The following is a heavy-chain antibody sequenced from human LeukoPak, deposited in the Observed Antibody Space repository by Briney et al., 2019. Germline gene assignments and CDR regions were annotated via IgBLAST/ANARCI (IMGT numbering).Heavy chain of an antibody. CDR2: IKSQTDGGTT. J-gene: IGHJ4*02. CDR1: GFTFTNAC. V-gene: IGHV3-15*01. D-gene: IGHD5-18*01. CDR3: TTGTWIQLWLADY. Sequence: GGSPRLSCKGSGFTFTNACMSWVRLAPGKGLEWVGHIKSQTDGGTTDYAAPVKGRFTISRDDSKNTQYLQLNSLKTEDTAVYYCTTGTWIQLWLADYWGQGTLVTVSS.